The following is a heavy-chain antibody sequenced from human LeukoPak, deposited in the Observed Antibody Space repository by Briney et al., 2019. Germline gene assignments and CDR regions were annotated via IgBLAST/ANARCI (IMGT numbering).Heavy chain of an antibody. CDR1: GYSISSGYY. V-gene: IGHV4-38-2*02. CDR2: SGST. CDR3: AREWEDGYNYGAFDI. Sequence: PSETLSLTCTVSGYSISSGYYWGWIRQPPGKGLEWIGSGSTYYNPSLKSRVTISVDTSKNQFSLKLSSVTAADTAVYYCAREWEDGYNYGAFDIWGQGTMVTVSS. D-gene: IGHD5-24*01. J-gene: IGHJ3*02.